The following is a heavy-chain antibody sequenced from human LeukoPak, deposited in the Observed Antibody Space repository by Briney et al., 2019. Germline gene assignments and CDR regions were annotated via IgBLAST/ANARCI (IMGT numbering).Heavy chain of an antibody. CDR3: ARGTGDSSWSDYYYYYMDV. CDR2: FSGSGGTT. CDR1: GFTFSSYA. D-gene: IGHD6-13*01. V-gene: IGHV3-23*01. J-gene: IGHJ6*03. Sequence: GGSLRLSCAASGFTFSSYAMNWVRQAPGRGLEWVSGFSGSGGTTYYADSVKGRFTISRDNAKNSLYLQMNSLRAEDTAVYYCARGTGDSSWSDYYYYYMDVWGKGTTVTVSS.